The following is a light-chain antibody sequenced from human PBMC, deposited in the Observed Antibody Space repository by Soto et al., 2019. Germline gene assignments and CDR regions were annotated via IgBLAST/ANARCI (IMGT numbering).Light chain of an antibody. J-gene: IGLJ2*01. CDR2: EVS. Sequence: QSALTQPASVSGSPGQSITISCTGTSSDVGGYNYVSGYQQHPGKAPKLMIYEVSNRPSGVSNRFSGSKSGNTASLTISGLQAEDEDDYYCSSYTSSSNLVVFGGGTKVTVL. CDR1: SSDVGGYNY. V-gene: IGLV2-14*01. CDR3: SSYTSSSNLVV.